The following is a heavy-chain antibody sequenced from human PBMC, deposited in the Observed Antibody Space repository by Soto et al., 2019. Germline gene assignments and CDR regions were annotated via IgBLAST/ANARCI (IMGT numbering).Heavy chain of an antibody. CDR3: ARAGGLGAVAADY. Sequence: PSETLSLTCTVSGDSISNDHWWGWVRQSPGKGLEWIGEIYHNGTTNYNPSLKSRVTISVDRSKNQFSLKLSSVTAADTAVYYCARAGGLGAVAADYWGQGTLVTVSS. J-gene: IGHJ4*02. V-gene: IGHV4-4*02. CDR1: GDSISNDHW. D-gene: IGHD6-19*01. CDR2: IYHNGTT.